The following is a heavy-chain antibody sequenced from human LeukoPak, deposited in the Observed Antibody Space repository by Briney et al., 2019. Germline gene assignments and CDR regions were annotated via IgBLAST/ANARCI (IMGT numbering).Heavy chain of an antibody. CDR2: IYSSGST. CDR1: GGSISSSSYY. V-gene: IGHV4-39*01. D-gene: IGHD3-22*01. CDR3: ASYYYDSSAYYGPFDY. J-gene: IGHJ4*02. Sequence: SETLSLTCTVSGGSISSSSYYWGWIRQPPGKGLEWIGSIYSSGSTYYNPSLKSRVTISVDTSKNQFSLKLSSVTAADTAVYYCASYYYDSSAYYGPFDYWGQGTLVTVSS.